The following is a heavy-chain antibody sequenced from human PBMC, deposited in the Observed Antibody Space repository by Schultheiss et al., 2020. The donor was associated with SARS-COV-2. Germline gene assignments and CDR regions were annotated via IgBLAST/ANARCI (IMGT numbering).Heavy chain of an antibody. J-gene: IGHJ4*02. V-gene: IGHV3-74*01. D-gene: IGHD6-19*01. Sequence: SCAASGFTFSSYWMHWVRQAPGKGLVWVSRINSDGSSTSYADSVKGRFTISRDNAKNTLYLQMNSLRAEDTAVYYCARSIGWYGGDYWGQGTLVTVSS. CDR3: ARSIGWYGGDY. CDR1: GFTFSSYW. CDR2: INSDGSST.